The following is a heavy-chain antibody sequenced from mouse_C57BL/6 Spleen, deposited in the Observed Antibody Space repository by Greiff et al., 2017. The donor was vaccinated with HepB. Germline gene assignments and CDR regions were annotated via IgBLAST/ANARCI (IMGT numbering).Heavy chain of an antibody. D-gene: IGHD1-1*01. CDR1: GYTFTNYW. J-gene: IGHJ1*03. CDR3: ARSLYYCSSYRYFDV. Sequence: QVQLKQSGAELVRPGTSVKMSCKASGYTFTNYWIGWAKQRPGHGLEWIGDIYPGGGYTNYNEKFKGKATLTADKSSSTAYMQFSSLTSEDSAIYYCARSLYYCSSYRYFDVWGTGTTVTVSS. V-gene: IGHV1-63*01. CDR2: IYPGGGYT.